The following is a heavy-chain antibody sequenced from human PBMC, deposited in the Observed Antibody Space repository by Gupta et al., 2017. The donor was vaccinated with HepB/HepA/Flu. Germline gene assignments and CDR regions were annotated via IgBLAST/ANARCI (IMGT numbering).Heavy chain of an antibody. V-gene: IGHV3-15*01. J-gene: IGHJ4*02. Sequence: EVQLVESGGGLVRPGGSLRLSCAASGFTFSNAWMSGVRQAPGKGLELVGRIKSKTDGGTTDYAAPVKGRFTISRDDSKNTLYLQMNSLKTEDTAVYYCTTAPPARGYIVYEIDYWGQGTLVTVSS. CDR2: IKSKTDGGTT. D-gene: IGHD5/OR15-5a*01. CDR3: TTAPPARGYIVYEIDY. CDR1: GFTFSNAW.